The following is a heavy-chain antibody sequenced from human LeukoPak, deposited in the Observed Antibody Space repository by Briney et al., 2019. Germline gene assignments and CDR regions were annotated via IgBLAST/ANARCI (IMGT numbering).Heavy chain of an antibody. CDR3: ARDIGYSSSSAVGY. Sequence: ASVKVSCKASGYTFTSYGISWVRQAPGQGLEWMGWISAYNGNTNYAQKLQGRVTMTTDTSTSTAHMELRSLRSDDTAVYYCARDIGYSSSSAVGYWGQGTLVTVSS. J-gene: IGHJ4*02. D-gene: IGHD6-6*01. V-gene: IGHV1-18*01. CDR2: ISAYNGNT. CDR1: GYTFTSYG.